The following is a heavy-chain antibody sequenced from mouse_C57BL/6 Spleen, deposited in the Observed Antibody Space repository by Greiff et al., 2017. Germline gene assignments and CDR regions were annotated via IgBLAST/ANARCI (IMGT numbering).Heavy chain of an antibody. Sequence: VQLQQPGAELVRPGTSVKLSCKASGYTFTSYWMHWVKQRPGQGLEWIGVIDPSDSYTNYNQKFKGKATLTVDTSSSTAYMQLSSLTSEDSAVYYCARKLPYAMDDWGQGTAVTVSS. D-gene: IGHD2-1*01. CDR3: ARKLPYAMDD. CDR1: GYTFTSYW. J-gene: IGHJ4*01. CDR2: IDPSDSYT. V-gene: IGHV1-59*01.